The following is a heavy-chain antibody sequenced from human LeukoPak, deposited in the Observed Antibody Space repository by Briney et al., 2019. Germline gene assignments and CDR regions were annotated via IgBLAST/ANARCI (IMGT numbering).Heavy chain of an antibody. Sequence: ASVKVSCKASGYTFTNYGISWVRQAPGQGLEWMGWINPNSGGTNYAQKFEGRVTMTRDTSISTAYMELSRLRSDDTAVYYCARVGVYSTTPYLDYWGQGTLVTVSS. D-gene: IGHD5-18*01. CDR2: INPNSGGT. CDR1: GYTFTNYG. CDR3: ARVGVYSTTPYLDY. V-gene: IGHV1-2*02. J-gene: IGHJ4*02.